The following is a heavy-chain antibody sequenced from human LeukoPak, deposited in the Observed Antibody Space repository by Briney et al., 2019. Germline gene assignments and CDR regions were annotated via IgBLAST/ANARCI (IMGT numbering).Heavy chain of an antibody. CDR1: GGSISSYY. CDR3: ARVLRGYVTDYFDY. J-gene: IGHJ4*02. CDR2: IYYSGST. Sequence: PSETLSLTCTVSGGSISSYYWSWIRQAPGKGLEWIGYIYYSGSTNYNPSLKSRVTISVDTSKNQFSLKLSSVTAADTAVYYCARVLRGYVTDYFDYWGQGTLVTVSS. D-gene: IGHD3-10*01. V-gene: IGHV4-59*01.